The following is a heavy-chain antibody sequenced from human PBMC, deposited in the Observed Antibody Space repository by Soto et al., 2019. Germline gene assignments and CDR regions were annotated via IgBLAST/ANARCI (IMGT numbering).Heavy chain of an antibody. CDR1: GFTVYNNY. CDR3: ARSSGDYIESRQFDY. CDR2: INSDGNA. J-gene: IGHJ4*02. D-gene: IGHD2-21*02. Sequence: EVQLVESGGGMVQPGESPRLSCAASGFTVYNNYMNWVRQAPGKGLEWVSLINSDGNAHYADSVAGRFTISRDNSKNTLYLQMSSLRVDDTAVYYCARSSGDYIESRQFDYWGQGTLVTVSS. V-gene: IGHV3-66*01.